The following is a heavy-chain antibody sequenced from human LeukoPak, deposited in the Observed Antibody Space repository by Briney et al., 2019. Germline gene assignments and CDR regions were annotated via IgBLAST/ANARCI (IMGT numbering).Heavy chain of an antibody. Sequence: ASVKVSCKXSGDTFSKYAVTWVRQAPRQGLEWMGNIVPVFGTPIYAQKFQGRVTITPDESRTTAYMELSSLRSEDTALYYCASRYTTSRHFDWDVDYWGQGTLLTVSS. CDR3: ASRYTTSRHFDWDVDY. CDR2: IVPVFGTP. V-gene: IGHV1-69*13. D-gene: IGHD3-9*01. CDR1: GDTFSKYA. J-gene: IGHJ4*02.